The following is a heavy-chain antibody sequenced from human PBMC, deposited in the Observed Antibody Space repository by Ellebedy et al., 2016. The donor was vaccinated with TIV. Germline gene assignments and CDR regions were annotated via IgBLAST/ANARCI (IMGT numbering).Heavy chain of an antibody. J-gene: IGHJ4*02. CDR3: ARRLRFLEWSIDY. V-gene: IGHV3-21*01. Sequence: PGGSLRLSCVASGFTFSNYNMNWVRQPPGKGLEWVSSIRSTSSDKYYAESVKGRFTISRDNSKNTLYLQMNSLRAEDTAVYYCARRLRFLEWSIDYWGQGTLVIVSS. D-gene: IGHD3-3*01. CDR1: GFTFSNYN. CDR2: IRSTSSDK.